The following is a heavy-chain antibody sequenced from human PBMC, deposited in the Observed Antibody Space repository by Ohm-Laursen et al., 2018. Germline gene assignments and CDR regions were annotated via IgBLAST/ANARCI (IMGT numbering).Heavy chain of an antibody. CDR3: ASLEGYSYGLDY. CDR2: IIPIFGTA. D-gene: IGHD5-18*01. J-gene: IGHJ4*02. CDR1: GGTFSSYA. V-gene: IGHV1-69*13. Sequence: GASVKVSCKASGGTFSSYAISWVRQAPGQGLEWMGGIIPIFGTANYAQKFQGRVTITADESTSTAYMELSSLRSEDTAVYYCASLEGYSYGLDYWGQGTLVTVSS.